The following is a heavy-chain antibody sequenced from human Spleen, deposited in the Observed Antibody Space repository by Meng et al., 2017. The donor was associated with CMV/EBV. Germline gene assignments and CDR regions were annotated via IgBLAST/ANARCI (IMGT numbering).Heavy chain of an antibody. CDR3: ARHARSDILPNYY. CDR1: GGSISSSSYY. J-gene: IGHJ4*02. V-gene: IGHV4-39*01. CDR2: IFYSGRT. Sequence: SETLSLTCTVSGGSISSSSYYWGWIRQPPGKGLEWIGNIFYSGRTYYNPSLKSRVTISVDTSKNQFSLKLSSVTAADTAVYYCARHARSDILPNYYWGQGTLVTVSS. D-gene: IGHD3-9*01.